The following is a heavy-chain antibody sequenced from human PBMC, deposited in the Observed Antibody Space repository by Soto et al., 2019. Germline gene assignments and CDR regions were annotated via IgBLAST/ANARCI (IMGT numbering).Heavy chain of an antibody. CDR1: GFTISNYS. Sequence: DVQLVESGGGLVQPGGSLRLSCAASGFTISNYSMNWVRQAPGKGLEWVSYISSSSGTIFYADSVRGRFTISRDNAKNSLSLLMNSLRDEDTAVYYCARDYYCGGDCYNDAFDIWGQGTMVTVSS. J-gene: IGHJ3*02. V-gene: IGHV3-48*02. D-gene: IGHD2-21*02. CDR3: ARDYYCGGDCYNDAFDI. CDR2: ISSSSGTI.